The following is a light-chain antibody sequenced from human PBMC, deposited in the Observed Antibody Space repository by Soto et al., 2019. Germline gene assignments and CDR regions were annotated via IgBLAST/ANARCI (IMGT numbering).Light chain of an antibody. V-gene: IGLV3-1*01. CDR1: GLGDKY. CDR2: QDT. J-gene: IGLJ1*01. Sequence: SYELTQPPSVSVSPGQTASITCSGDGLGDKYACWYQQKPGQSPVLVIYQDTKRPSGIPERFSGSNSGNTATLTISGTQAMDEADYYCQAWDSSIPHNYVFGTRTKVTVL. CDR3: QAWDSSIPHNYV.